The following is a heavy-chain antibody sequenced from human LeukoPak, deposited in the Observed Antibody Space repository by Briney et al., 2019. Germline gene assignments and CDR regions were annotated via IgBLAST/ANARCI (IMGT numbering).Heavy chain of an antibody. CDR3: AREGLRYPNWFEP. CDR2: INHSGST. V-gene: IGHV4-34*01. D-gene: IGHD3-9*01. J-gene: IGHJ5*02. Sequence: SETLSLTCAVYGGSFSGYYWSWIRQPPGKGLERIGEINHSGSTNYNPSLKSRVTISVDTSKNQFSLKLSSVTAADTAVYYCAREGLRYPNWFEPWGQGTLVTVSS. CDR1: GGSFSGYY.